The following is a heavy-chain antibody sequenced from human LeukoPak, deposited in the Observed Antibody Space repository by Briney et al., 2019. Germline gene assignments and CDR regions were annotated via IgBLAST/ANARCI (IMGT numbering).Heavy chain of an antibody. Sequence: GGSLRLSCVASGFTFSSYWMSWVRQAPGKGLEWVANIKQDGSEKYYVDSVKGRFTISRGNAKNSLYLQMNSLRVEDTAVYYCARGWHLYYYGMDVWGQGTTVTVSS. D-gene: IGHD6-13*01. J-gene: IGHJ6*02. CDR1: GFTFSSYW. CDR2: IKQDGSEK. V-gene: IGHV3-7*01. CDR3: ARGWHLYYYGMDV.